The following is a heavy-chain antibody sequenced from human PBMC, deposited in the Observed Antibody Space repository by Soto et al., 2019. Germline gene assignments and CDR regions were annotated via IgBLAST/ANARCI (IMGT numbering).Heavy chain of an antibody. J-gene: IGHJ4*02. V-gene: IGHV4-39*01. CDR2: IYYSGST. D-gene: IGHD3-10*01. CDR3: ARLRKYYGSGSYYKEGYFDY. CDR1: GGSISSSSYY. Sequence: TSETLSLTCTVSGGSISSSSYYWGWIRQPPGKGLEWIGSIYYSGSTYYNPSLKSRVTISVDTSKNQLSLKLSSVTAADTAVYYCARLRKYYGSGSYYKEGYFDYWGQGTLVTVSS.